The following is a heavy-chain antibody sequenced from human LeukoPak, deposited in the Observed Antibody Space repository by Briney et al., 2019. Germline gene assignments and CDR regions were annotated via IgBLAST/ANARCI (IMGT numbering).Heavy chain of an antibody. CDR3: ARADYDSSGYYYPSYYYYYYMDV. CDR2: IYYSGST. CDR1: GGSISSGGYS. V-gene: IGHV4-31*03. D-gene: IGHD3-22*01. Sequence: PSETLSLTCTVSGGSISSGGYSWSWIRQHPGKGLEWIGYIYYSGSTYYNPSLKSRVTISVDTSKNQFSLKLSSVTAADTAVYYCARADYDSSGYYYPSYYYYYYMDVWGKGTTVTVSS. J-gene: IGHJ6*03.